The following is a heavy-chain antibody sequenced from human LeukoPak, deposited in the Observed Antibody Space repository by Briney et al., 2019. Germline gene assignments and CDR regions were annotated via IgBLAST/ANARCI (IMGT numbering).Heavy chain of an antibody. CDR1: GFTFSSYA. J-gene: IGHJ4*02. D-gene: IGHD1-26*01. V-gene: IGHV3-23*01. Sequence: GGSLRLSCAASGFTFSSYAMSWVRQAPGKGLEWVSAISGSGGSTYYADSVKGRFTISRDNSKNTLYLQMNSLRAEDTALYYCARDFSGASRIDYWGQGTLVTVSS. CDR3: ARDFSGASRIDY. CDR2: ISGSGGST.